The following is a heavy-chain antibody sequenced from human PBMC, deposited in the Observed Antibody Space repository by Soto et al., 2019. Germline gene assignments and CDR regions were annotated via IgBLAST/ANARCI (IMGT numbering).Heavy chain of an antibody. CDR3: ARAMVVTQNWFDP. CDR1: GASVSHGY. D-gene: IGHD2-21*02. Sequence: SETLSLICNVSGASVSHGYWSWIRQPPGKGLEWIGFMYFGGSFNYNPSLTSRATISVETSKNQFSMKLTSVTASDTAVYYCARAMVVTQNWFDPWGQGTLVTV. J-gene: IGHJ5*02. CDR2: MYFGGSF. V-gene: IGHV4-59*02.